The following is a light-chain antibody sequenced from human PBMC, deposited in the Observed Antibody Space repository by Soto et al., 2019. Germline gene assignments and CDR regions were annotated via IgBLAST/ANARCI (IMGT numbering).Light chain of an antibody. Sequence: EIVLTQSPATLSLSPGERATLSCRASQSVRSYLAWYQQKPGQAPRHLIYGASNRATGIPDRFSGSGSGKDFTLTISSLAPEDSAVYYCQHRGSWPQVTFGPGTKVEIK. V-gene: IGKV3-11*01. CDR1: QSVRSY. J-gene: IGKJ3*01. CDR2: GAS. CDR3: QHRGSWPQVT.